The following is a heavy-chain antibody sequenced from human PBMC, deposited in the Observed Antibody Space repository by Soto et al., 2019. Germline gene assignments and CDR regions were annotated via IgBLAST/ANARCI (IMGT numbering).Heavy chain of an antibody. Sequence: QVQLVESGGGVVQPGRSLRLSCAASGFTFSSYGMHWVRQAPGKGLEWVSVISYDGSNKYYADSVKGRFTISRDNSKNTLYLQMNSLRAEDTAVYYCAKDGGPGYCSSTSCQTVGPFDYWGQGTLVTVSA. CDR1: GFTFSSYG. CDR2: ISYDGSNK. CDR3: AKDGGPGYCSSTSCQTVGPFDY. V-gene: IGHV3-30*18. D-gene: IGHD2-2*01. J-gene: IGHJ4*02.